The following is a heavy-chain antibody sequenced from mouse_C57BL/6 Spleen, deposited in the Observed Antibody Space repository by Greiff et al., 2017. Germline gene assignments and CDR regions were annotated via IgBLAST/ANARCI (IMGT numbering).Heavy chain of an antibody. CDR1: GYTFTGYW. V-gene: IGHV1-9*01. CDR2: ILPGSGST. CDR3: ARRYYGNYNWYFDV. J-gene: IGHJ1*03. D-gene: IGHD2-1*01. Sequence: QVHVKQSGAELMKPGASVKLSCKATGYTFTGYWIEWVKQRPGHGLEWIGEILPGSGSTNYNEKFKGKATFTADTSSNTAYMQLNSLTSEDSAVYYCARRYYGNYNWYFDVWGTGTTVTVSS.